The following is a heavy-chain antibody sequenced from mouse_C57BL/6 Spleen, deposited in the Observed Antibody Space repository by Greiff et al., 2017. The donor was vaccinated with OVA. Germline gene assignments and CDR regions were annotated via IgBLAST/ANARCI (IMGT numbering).Heavy chain of an antibody. Sequence: EVQLVESGGGLVKPGGSLKLSCAASGFTFSSYAMSWVRQTPEKRLEWVATISDGGSYTYYPDNVKGRFIISRDNAKNNLYLQMSHLKSEDTAMYYCARDGDYGDYFDYWGQGTTLTVSS. J-gene: IGHJ2*01. CDR1: GFTFSSYA. CDR2: ISDGGSYT. V-gene: IGHV5-4*01. D-gene: IGHD2-4*01. CDR3: ARDGDYGDYFDY.